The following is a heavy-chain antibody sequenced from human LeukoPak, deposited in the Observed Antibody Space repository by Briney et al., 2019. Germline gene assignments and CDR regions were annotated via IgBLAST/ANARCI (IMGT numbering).Heavy chain of an antibody. Sequence: SETLSLTCAVYGGSFSGYYWSWIRQPPGKGLEWMGEINHSGSTNYNPSLKSRVTISVDTSKNQFSLKLSSVTAADTAVYYCARGLYDSSGYYPLNFDYWGQGTLVTVSS. D-gene: IGHD3-22*01. V-gene: IGHV4-34*01. CDR3: ARGLYDSSGYYPLNFDY. CDR1: GGSFSGYY. CDR2: INHSGST. J-gene: IGHJ4*02.